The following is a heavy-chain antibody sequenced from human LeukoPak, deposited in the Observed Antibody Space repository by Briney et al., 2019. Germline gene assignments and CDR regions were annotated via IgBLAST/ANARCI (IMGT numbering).Heavy chain of an antibody. J-gene: IGHJ4*02. D-gene: IGHD3-22*01. CDR1: GFTFSSYG. Sequence: GGSLRLSCAASGFTFSSYGMHWVRQAPGKGLEWVAFIRYDGSNKYYADSVKGRFTISRDNSKNTLYLQMNSLRAEDTAVYYCAKDTPQDYYDSSGSFDYWGQGTLSPSPQ. CDR3: AKDTPQDYYDSSGSFDY. V-gene: IGHV3-30*02. CDR2: IRYDGSNK.